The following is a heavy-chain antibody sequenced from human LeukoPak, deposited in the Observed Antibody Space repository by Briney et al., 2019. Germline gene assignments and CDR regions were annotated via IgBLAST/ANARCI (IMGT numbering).Heavy chain of an antibody. CDR2: IYYSGST. CDR3: ARVPYYYDSSGYPWWWFDP. D-gene: IGHD3-22*01. CDR1: GGSISSGGYY. Sequence: SETLSLTCTVSGGSISSGGYYWSWIRQHPGKGLEWIGYIYYSGSTYYNPSLKSRVTISVDTSKNQFSLKLSSVTAADTAVYYCARVPYYYDSSGYPWWWFDPWGQGTLVTVSS. J-gene: IGHJ5*02. V-gene: IGHV4-31*03.